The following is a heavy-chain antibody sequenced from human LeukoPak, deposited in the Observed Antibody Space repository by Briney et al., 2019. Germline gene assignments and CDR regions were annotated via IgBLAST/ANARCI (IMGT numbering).Heavy chain of an antibody. CDR3: AKAESRYYYGSGSYLAF. D-gene: IGHD3-10*01. CDR2: ISYDGSNK. Sequence: GGSLRLSCAASGFTFSSYGMHWVRQAPGKGLEWVAVISYDGSNKYYADSVKGRFTISRDNSKTTLYLQMNSLRDEDTAMYYCAKAESRYYYGSGSYLAFWGQGTRVTVSS. J-gene: IGHJ4*02. V-gene: IGHV3-30*18. CDR1: GFTFSSYG.